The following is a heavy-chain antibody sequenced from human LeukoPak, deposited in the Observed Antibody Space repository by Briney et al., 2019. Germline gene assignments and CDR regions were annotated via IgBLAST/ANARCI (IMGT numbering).Heavy chain of an antibody. CDR3: ARGWILGY. J-gene: IGHJ4*02. CDR2: INHSGST. CDR1: GFTVSSNY. Sequence: GSLRLSCAASGFTVSSNYMSWVRQPPGKGLEWIGEINHSGSTNYNPSLKSRVTISVDTSKNQFSLKLSSVTAADTAVYYCARGWILGYWGQGTLVTVSS. V-gene: IGHV4-34*01. D-gene: IGHD2-2*03.